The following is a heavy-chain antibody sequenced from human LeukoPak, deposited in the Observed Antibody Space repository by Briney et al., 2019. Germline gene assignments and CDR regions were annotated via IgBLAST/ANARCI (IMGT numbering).Heavy chain of an antibody. V-gene: IGHV3-23*01. D-gene: IGHD3-3*01. Sequence: GGSLRLSCAASGFTFSSYAMSWVRQAPGKGLEWVSAISGSGGSTYYADSVKGRFTISRDNSKNTLYLQMNSLRAEDTAVYYCAKDLRGYYDFWSGYSTSPSFDYWGQGTLVTVSS. CDR2: ISGSGGST. CDR1: GFTFSSYA. J-gene: IGHJ4*02. CDR3: AKDLRGYYDFWSGYSTSPSFDY.